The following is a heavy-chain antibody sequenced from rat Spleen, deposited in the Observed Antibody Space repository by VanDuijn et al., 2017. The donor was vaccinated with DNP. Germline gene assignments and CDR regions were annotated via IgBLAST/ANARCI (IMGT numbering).Heavy chain of an antibody. V-gene: IGHV3-3*01. CDR3: VRGKYNSDYFYY. J-gene: IGHJ2*01. Sequence: EVQLQESGPGLVKPSQSLSLTCSVTGYSITSTYRWNWIRKFPGNKLEWMGYINNAGSTYYNPSLKSRISITRDTSKNQFFLQVNSITTEDTATYYCVRGKYNSDYFYYWGQGVMVTVSS. CDR2: INNAGST. CDR1: GYSITSTYR. D-gene: IGHD4-3*01.